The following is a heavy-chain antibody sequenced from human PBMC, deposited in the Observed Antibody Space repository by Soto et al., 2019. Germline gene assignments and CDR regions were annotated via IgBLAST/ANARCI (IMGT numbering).Heavy chain of an antibody. CDR1: GFTFGSYW. CDR2: INTDGSIT. Sequence: GGSLRLSCAASGFTFGSYWMHWVRQVPGEGLVWVSRINTDGSITYYADSVKGRFTISRDNAKNALFLQMNSLRADDTAVYYCATGRLLDGQQLEDSWGQGTLVTVSS. V-gene: IGHV3-74*01. CDR3: ATGRLLDGQQLEDS. J-gene: IGHJ4*02. D-gene: IGHD6-13*01.